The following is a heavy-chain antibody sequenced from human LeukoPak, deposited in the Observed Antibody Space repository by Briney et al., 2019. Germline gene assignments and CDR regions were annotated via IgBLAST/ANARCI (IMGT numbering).Heavy chain of an antibody. V-gene: IGHV5-51*01. CDR3: GMSGDRVPLQDDVFDV. Sequence: GESLQISCQVSGSSFTSYCIGGVRQVPGKGLEWMGIIYPGDSGPTYSPSFQGQVTISVDKSINTAYLQWSSLQASDTAMYYCGMSGDRVPLQDDVFDVWGQGTMVTVST. CDR2: IYPGDSGP. J-gene: IGHJ3*01. CDR1: GSSFTSYC. D-gene: IGHD1-26*01.